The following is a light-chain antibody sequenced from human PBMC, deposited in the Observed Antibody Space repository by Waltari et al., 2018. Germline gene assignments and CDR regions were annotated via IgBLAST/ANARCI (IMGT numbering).Light chain of an antibody. Sequence: EIVMTQSPATLSVSPGERATLSCRASQSVSSNLAWYQQKPGQAPRLLIYGASTRATDIPARFSGSGSGTEFTLTISSLQSEDFAVYYCQQHNNWPPAITFGQGTRLDIK. CDR2: GAS. CDR1: QSVSSN. V-gene: IGKV3-15*01. CDR3: QQHNNWPPAIT. J-gene: IGKJ5*01.